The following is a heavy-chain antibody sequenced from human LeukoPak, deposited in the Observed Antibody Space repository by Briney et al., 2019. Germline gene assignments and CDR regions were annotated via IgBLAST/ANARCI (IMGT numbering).Heavy chain of an antibody. CDR3: ARLPGGFREFNISNWFDP. CDR1: GGSISSCSYY. J-gene: IGHJ5*02. CDR2: IYYSGST. Sequence: SETLSLTCTVSGGSISSCSYYWGWIRQPPGKGLEWFGSIYYSGSTYYNPSLKSRLTISVDTSKNQFSLKLSSVTAADTAVYYCARLPGGFREFNISNWFDPWGQGTLVTVSS. D-gene: IGHD3-10*01. V-gene: IGHV4-39*01.